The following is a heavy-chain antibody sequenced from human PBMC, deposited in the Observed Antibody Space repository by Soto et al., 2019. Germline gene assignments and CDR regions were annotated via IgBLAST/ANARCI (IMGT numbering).Heavy chain of an antibody. CDR3: ARDPGGHYCTSTSCLYFIDH. CDR1: GGTFSSYA. D-gene: IGHD2-2*01. V-gene: IGHV1-69*13. CDR2: IIPIFGTA. Sequence: SVKVSCKASGGTFSSYAISWVRQAPGQGLEWMGGIIPIFGTANYAQKFQGRVTITADESTSTAYMELSSLRSEDTAVYYCARDPGGHYCTSTSCLYFIDHWGKGTLVTVSS. J-gene: IGHJ4*02.